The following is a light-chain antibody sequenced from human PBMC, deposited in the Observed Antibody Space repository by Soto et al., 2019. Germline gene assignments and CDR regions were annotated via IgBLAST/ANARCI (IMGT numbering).Light chain of an antibody. Sequence: QSALTQPASVSGSPGQPITISCTGTSSDIGGYNYVSWYQQHPGKAPKVVIYEVSNRPLGVSNRFSASKSGNTASLIISGLQADDEADYFCSSYRSTTTFGVFGTGTKGTVL. J-gene: IGLJ1*01. CDR3: SSYRSTTTFGV. CDR2: EVS. V-gene: IGLV2-14*01. CDR1: SSDIGGYNY.